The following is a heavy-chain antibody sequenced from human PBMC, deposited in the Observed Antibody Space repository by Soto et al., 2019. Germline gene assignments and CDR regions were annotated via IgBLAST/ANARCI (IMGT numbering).Heavy chain of an antibody. CDR2: ISSSGSTI. D-gene: IGHD3-10*01. CDR1: GFTFSSYC. V-gene: IGHV3-48*01. Sequence: GGSLRLSCAASGFTFSSYCMNWVRQAPGKGLEWVSYISSSGSTIYYAHSVNGGSTISRDNAKNSPYLQMNSLRAEDRAGYYCARGQFSGTMVRGVTSDYWGQGTLVTVSS. CDR3: ARGQFSGTMVRGVTSDY. J-gene: IGHJ4*01.